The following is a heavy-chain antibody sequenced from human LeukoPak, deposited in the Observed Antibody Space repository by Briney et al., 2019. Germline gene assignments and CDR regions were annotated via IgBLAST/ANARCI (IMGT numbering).Heavy chain of an antibody. J-gene: IGHJ6*02. V-gene: IGHV3-30*18. D-gene: IGHD2-2*01. CDR2: ISYDGSNK. CDR1: GFTFSSYG. Sequence: PGGSLRLSCAASGFTFSSYGMHWVRQAPGKGLEWVAVISYDGSNKYYADSVKGRFTISRDNSKNTLYLQMNSLRAEDTAVYYRAKAELGYCSSTSCPPPDVWAQGTTVTVSS. CDR3: AKAELGYCSSTSCPPPDV.